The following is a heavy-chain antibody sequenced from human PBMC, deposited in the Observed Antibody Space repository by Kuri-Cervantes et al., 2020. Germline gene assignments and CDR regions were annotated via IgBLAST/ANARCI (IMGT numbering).Heavy chain of an antibody. Sequence: GESLKISCAASGFIFSDYWMHWVRQAPGKGLVWVSVINSDGSSASSADSVKGRFTISRDNSKNALYLQMNSLRAEDTAVYYCARAQIPQWLGAFDIWGQGTMVTVSS. CDR3: ARAQIPQWLGAFDI. D-gene: IGHD6-19*01. CDR1: GFIFSDYW. CDR2: INSDGSSA. J-gene: IGHJ3*02. V-gene: IGHV3-74*01.